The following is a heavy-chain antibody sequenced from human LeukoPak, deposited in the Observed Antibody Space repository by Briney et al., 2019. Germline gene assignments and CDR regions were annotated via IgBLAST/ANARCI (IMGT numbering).Heavy chain of an antibody. D-gene: IGHD7-27*01. V-gene: IGHV3-21*01. CDR1: GFTFSSYS. J-gene: IGHJ3*02. CDR2: ISSSSSYI. Sequence: GGSLRLSCAASGFTFSSYSMNWVRQAPGKGLEWVSSISSSSSYIYYADSVKGRFTISRDNSKNTLYLQMNSLRAEDTAVYYCARDLTGFDASDIWGQGTMVTVSS. CDR3: ARDLTGFDASDI.